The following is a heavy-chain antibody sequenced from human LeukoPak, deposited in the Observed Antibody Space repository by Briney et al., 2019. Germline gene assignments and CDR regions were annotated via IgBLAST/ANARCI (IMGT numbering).Heavy chain of an antibody. CDR3: AGTMVRGDHFDD. V-gene: IGHV3-73*01. Sequence: TGGSLRLSCAASGFTFSGSAMHWVRQASGKGLEWVGRIRSKANSYATAYAASVKGRFTISRDDSKNTAYLQMNSLRAEDTAVYYCAGTMVRGDHFDDWGQGTLVTVSS. D-gene: IGHD3-10*01. CDR2: IRSKANSYAT. J-gene: IGHJ4*02. CDR1: GFTFSGSA.